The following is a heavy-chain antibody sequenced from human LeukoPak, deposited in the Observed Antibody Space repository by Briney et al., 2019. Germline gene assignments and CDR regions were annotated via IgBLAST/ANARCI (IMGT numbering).Heavy chain of an antibody. J-gene: IGHJ4*02. CDR3: ARDCPGYGDCNFDY. CDR1: GFTFSSYS. V-gene: IGHV3-48*01. Sequence: GGSLRLSCAASGFTFSSYSMSWVRQAPGKGLEWVSYISSSSSTIYYADSVKGRFTISRDNAKNSLYLQMNSLRGEDTAVYYCARDCPGYGDCNFDYWGQGTLVTVSS. D-gene: IGHD4-17*01. CDR2: ISSSSSTI.